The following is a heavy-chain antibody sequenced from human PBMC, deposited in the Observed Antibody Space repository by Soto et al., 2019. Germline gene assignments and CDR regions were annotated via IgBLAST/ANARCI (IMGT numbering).Heavy chain of an antibody. CDR2: ITSDTKTI. D-gene: IGHD6-19*01. CDR1: GFRFSIYS. J-gene: IGHJ4*02. V-gene: IGHV3-48*02. Sequence: EVQLVESGGALVQRGGSLTLSCAASGFRFSIYSMNWVRQAPGKGLEWSAYITSDTKTIKYAESVKDRFTISRDNAKNSVYLQMDNLSDEDTAVYYCARSVEGHFDYWVQGTVVTVSS. CDR3: ARSVEGHFDY.